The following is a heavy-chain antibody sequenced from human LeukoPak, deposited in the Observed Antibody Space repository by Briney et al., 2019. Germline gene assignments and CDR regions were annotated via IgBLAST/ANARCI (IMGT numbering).Heavy chain of an antibody. CDR3: AIVTPMYYFDY. V-gene: IGHV4-59*01. D-gene: IGHD1-14*01. CDR2: IYYSGST. Sequence: PSETLSLTCTVSGGSINTYYWSWIRQPPGKGLEWIGYIYYSGSTNYNPSLKSRVTISVDTSKNQFSLKLSSVTAADTAVYYCAIVTPMYYFDYWGQGTLVTVSS. J-gene: IGHJ4*02. CDR1: GGSINTYY.